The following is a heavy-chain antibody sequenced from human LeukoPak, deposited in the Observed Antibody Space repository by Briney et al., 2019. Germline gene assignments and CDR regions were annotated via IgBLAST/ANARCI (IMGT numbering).Heavy chain of an antibody. CDR2: ISAYNGNT. Sequence: ASVKVSCKASGYTFTSYGISWVRQAPGLGLEWMGWISAYNGNTNYAQKLQGRVTMTTDTSTSTAYMELRSLRSDDTAVYYCAGEFSLEQGVGIGVWFGELPDYWGQGTLVTVSS. D-gene: IGHD3-10*01. CDR1: GYTFTSYG. J-gene: IGHJ4*02. CDR3: AGEFSLEQGVGIGVWFGELPDY. V-gene: IGHV1-18*01.